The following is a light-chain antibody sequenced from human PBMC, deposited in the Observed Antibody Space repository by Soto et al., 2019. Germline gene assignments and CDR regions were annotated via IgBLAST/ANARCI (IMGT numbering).Light chain of an antibody. CDR3: HVWDSSSDHVV. CDR1: NIGSKS. Sequence: SYELTQPPSVSVAPGKTAKIPCGGNNIGSKSVHWYQQKPGQAPVLVIYHDSARPSGIPERFSGSNSGNTATLTISRVEAGDEADYYCHVWDSSSDHVVFGGGTKLTAL. J-gene: IGLJ2*01. V-gene: IGLV3-21*04. CDR2: HDS.